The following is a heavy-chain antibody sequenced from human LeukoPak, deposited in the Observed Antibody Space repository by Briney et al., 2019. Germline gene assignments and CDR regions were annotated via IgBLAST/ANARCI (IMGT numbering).Heavy chain of an antibody. J-gene: IGHJ4*02. CDR2: INPDSGGT. CDR1: GYTFTGYY. CDR3: QQRVNSSSPHY. V-gene: IGHV1-2*02. D-gene: IGHD6-13*01. Sequence: ASVKVSCKASGYTFTGYYMHWVRQAPGQGLEWMGWINPDSGGTNYAQKLQGRVTMTRDTSISTGYMELSRLRYDDTAVYYCQQRVNSSSPHYWGQGTLVTVSS.